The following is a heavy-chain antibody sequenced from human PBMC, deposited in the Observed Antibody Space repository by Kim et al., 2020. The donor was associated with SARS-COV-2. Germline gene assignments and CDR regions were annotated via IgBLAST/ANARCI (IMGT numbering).Heavy chain of an antibody. V-gene: IGHV3-23*01. J-gene: IGHJ6*03. CDR3: SKFSESSGYPEYYFDV. CDR1: GFTFSSYA. Sequence: GGSLRLSCAASGFTFSSYAMSWVRQAPGKGLEWVSAISGSGSYTYYADSVQGRFMMSRDNSDNTLNLQMSSLRAEDTAIYYCSKFSESSGYPEYYFDVWG. D-gene: IGHD3-22*01. CDR2: ISGSGSYT.